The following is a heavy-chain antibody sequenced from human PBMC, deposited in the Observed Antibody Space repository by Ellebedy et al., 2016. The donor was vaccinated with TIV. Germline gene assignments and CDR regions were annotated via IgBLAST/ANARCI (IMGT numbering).Heavy chain of an antibody. CDR2: IYSGGLT. CDR3: ARDGVTAASSYFDY. V-gene: IGHV3-66*01. D-gene: IGHD6-13*01. Sequence: GESMKISCAASGFAVSSHYMTWVRQAPGKGLEWVSVIYSGGLTYYADSVKGRFNISRDNSTNTVYLQMNGLRAEDTAVYYCARDGVTAASSYFDYWGQGTLVTVSS. CDR1: GFAVSSHY. J-gene: IGHJ4*02.